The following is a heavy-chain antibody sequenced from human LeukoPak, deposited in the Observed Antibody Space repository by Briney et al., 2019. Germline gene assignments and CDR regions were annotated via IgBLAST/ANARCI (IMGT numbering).Heavy chain of an antibody. J-gene: IGHJ5*02. V-gene: IGHV4-59*01. D-gene: IGHD6-19*01. CDR2: VYYTGDT. CDR3: ARDRDSGWYGWFDP. Sequence: SETLSLTCTVSGGSIGIYYWNWIRQPPGKGLEWIGSVYYTGDTHYNPSLKSRVSVSVDTSRNEFYLNLKSVSAADTATCFCARDRDSGWYGWFDPWGPGILVTVSS. CDR1: GGSIGIYY.